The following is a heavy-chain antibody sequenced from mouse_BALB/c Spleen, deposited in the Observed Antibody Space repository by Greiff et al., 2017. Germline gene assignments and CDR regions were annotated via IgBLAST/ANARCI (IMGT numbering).Heavy chain of an antibody. D-gene: IGHD1-1*01. CDR1: GFAFSSYD. J-gene: IGHJ3*01. CDR3: ARLSYGPLAC. Sequence: EVKVVESGGGLVKPGGSLKLSCAASGFAFSSYDMSWVRQTPEKRLEWVAYISSGGGSTYYPDTVKGRFTISRDNAKNTLYLQMSSLKSEDTAMYYCARLSYGPLACWGQGTLVTVSA. V-gene: IGHV5-12-1*01. CDR2: ISSGGGST.